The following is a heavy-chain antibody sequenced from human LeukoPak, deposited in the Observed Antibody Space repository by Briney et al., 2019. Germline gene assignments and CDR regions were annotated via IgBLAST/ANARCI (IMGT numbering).Heavy chain of an antibody. V-gene: IGHV1-2*06. Sequence: GASVKVSCKASGYTFTGYYMHWVRQAPGQGLEWMGRINPNSGGTNYAQKLQGRVTMTTDTSTSTAYMTLRSQRSLDTAVYSCARAFGYPGTKTINCFDPWGQGTLVTVSS. J-gene: IGHJ5*02. CDR1: GYTFTGYY. CDR2: INPNSGGT. CDR3: ARAFGYPGTKTINCFDP. D-gene: IGHD3-10*01.